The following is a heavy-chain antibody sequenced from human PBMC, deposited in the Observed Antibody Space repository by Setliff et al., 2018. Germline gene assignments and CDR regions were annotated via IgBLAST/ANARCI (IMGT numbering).Heavy chain of an antibody. V-gene: IGHV4-4*07. CDR2: INTSGST. J-gene: IGHJ4*02. D-gene: IGHD3-10*01. Sequence: SETLSLTCTVSGGSISYNYWSWIRQPAGKGLQWIGRINTSGSTKYNPSLKSRVTMSVDTSKNQFSLKLSAVTAADTAVYYCARDVSGEGYFDSWGQGTLVTVSS. CDR3: ARDVSGEGYFDS. CDR1: GGSISYNY.